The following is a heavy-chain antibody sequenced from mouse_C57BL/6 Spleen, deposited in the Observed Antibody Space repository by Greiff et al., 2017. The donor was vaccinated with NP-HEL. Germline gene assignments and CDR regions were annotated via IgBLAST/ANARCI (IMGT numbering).Heavy chain of an antibody. Sequence: VQLKQSGAELVRPGASVKLSCTASGFNIKDDYMHWVKQRPEQGLEWIGWIDPENGDTEYASKFQGKATITADTSSNTAYLQLSSLTSEDTAVYYCTTWGYYGSSPAWFAYWGQGTLVTVSA. CDR1: GFNIKDDY. D-gene: IGHD1-1*01. V-gene: IGHV14-4*01. CDR3: TTWGYYGSSPAWFAY. CDR2: IDPENGDT. J-gene: IGHJ3*01.